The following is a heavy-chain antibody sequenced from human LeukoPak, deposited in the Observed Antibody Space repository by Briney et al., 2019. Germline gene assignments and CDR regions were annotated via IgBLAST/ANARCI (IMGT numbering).Heavy chain of an antibody. V-gene: IGHV1-8*01. CDR3: ASPITGTTDAFDI. CDR1: GYTFTSYD. Sequence: ASVKVSCKASGYTFTSYDINWVRQATGQGLEWMGWMNPNSGNTGYAQKFQGRVTMTRNTSISTAYMELSSLRSEDTAVYYCASPITGTTDAFDIWGQGTMVTVSS. J-gene: IGHJ3*02. CDR2: MNPNSGNT. D-gene: IGHD1/OR15-1a*01.